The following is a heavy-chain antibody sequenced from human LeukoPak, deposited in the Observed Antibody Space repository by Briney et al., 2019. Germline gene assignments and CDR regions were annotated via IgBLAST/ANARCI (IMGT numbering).Heavy chain of an antibody. CDR3: TRLGGLTLHSGWNYWYYDL. Sequence: PSETLSHTCTLSGGSISSSLYYWGWVRQPPGKRLEWIGNIYFSGTTYDNPSLKSRFTTSVDTSKNQFSLKVNSVTAADTAVYYCTRLGGLTLHSGWNYWYYDLWGRGILVTVSS. CDR1: GGSISSSLYY. J-gene: IGHJ2*01. D-gene: IGHD6-19*01. CDR2: IYFSGTT. V-gene: IGHV4-39*01.